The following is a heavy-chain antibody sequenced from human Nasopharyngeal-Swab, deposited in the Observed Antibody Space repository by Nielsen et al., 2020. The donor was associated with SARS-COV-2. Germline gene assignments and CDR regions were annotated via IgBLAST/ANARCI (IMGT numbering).Heavy chain of an antibody. Sequence: GGSLRLSCAASGFTFSSYWMSWVRQAPGKGLEWVANIKQDGSEKYFVDSVTGRFTISRDNAKNSLYLQMNSLRAEDTAVYFCARGRPLGGYYFGYFDYWGQGTLVTVSS. V-gene: IGHV3-7*01. CDR2: IKQDGSEK. CDR3: ARGRPLGGYYFGYFDY. D-gene: IGHD3-3*01. J-gene: IGHJ4*02. CDR1: GFTFSSYW.